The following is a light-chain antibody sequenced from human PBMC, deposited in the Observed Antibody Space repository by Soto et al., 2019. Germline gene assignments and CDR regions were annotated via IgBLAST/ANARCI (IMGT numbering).Light chain of an antibody. CDR1: QDISHY. Sequence: DIQVTQSPSAISASVGDRVTITCRASQDISHYLAWFQQKPGKVPKSLIFAVSNLESGVPSRFRGSGSGTEFTLTITRLQPEDFATYYCLQHNSYPWTFGQGTKVDIK. J-gene: IGKJ1*01. CDR3: LQHNSYPWT. CDR2: AVS. V-gene: IGKV1-17*03.